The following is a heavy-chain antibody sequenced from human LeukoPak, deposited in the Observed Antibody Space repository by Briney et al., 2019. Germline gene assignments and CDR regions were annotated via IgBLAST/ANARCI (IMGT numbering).Heavy chain of an antibody. CDR1: GFTFRSSE. Sequence: GGSLRLSCAASGFTFRSSEMNWVRQAPGKGLEWVSYISDGGKTKYYADSVKGRFTISRDNAKNSLYLQMNSLRAEDTAVYYCARHLSGVTGYTYGRGIDYWGQGTLVTVSS. CDR2: ISDGGKTK. V-gene: IGHV3-48*03. CDR3: ARHLSGVTGYTYGRGIDY. D-gene: IGHD5-18*01. J-gene: IGHJ4*02.